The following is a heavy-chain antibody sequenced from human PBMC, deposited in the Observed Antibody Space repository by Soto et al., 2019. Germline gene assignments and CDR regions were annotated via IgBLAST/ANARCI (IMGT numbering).Heavy chain of an antibody. V-gene: IGHV3-7*01. CDR3: XRVRGGVLRYFDWFWDY. J-gene: IGHJ4*02. Sequence: GGSLRLSCAASGFTFSSYWMSWVRQAPGKGLEWVANIKQDGSEKYYVDSVKGRFTISRDNAKNSLYLQMNSLRAEDTAVYYCXRVRGGVLRYFDWFWDYWGQGTLVTVSS. D-gene: IGHD3-9*01. CDR2: IKQDGSEK. CDR1: GFTFSSYW.